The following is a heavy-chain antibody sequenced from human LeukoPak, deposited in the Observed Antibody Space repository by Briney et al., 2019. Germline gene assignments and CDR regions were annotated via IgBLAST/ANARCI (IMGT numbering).Heavy chain of an antibody. Sequence: PGGSLRLSCAASGFTVSTNYMSWVRQAPGKGLEWVSLIYSGGNTYYADSVKGRFTISRDNSKNTLYLQMNSLSAEDTAVYYCARAAGLVWFGEFFDYWGQGALVTVSS. J-gene: IGHJ4*02. CDR1: GFTVSTNY. CDR3: ARAAGLVWFGEFFDY. D-gene: IGHD3-10*01. V-gene: IGHV3-53*01. CDR2: IYSGGNT.